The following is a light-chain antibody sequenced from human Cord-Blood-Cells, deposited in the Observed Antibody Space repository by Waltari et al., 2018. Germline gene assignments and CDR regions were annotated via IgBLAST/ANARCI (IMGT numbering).Light chain of an antibody. CDR1: SGHSSYA. CDR3: QTWGTGPWV. J-gene: IGLJ3*02. CDR2: LNSDGSH. Sequence: QLVLTQSPSASASLGASVKLTCTLSSGHSSYAIAWHQQQQEKGPRYLMKLNSDGSHSKGDGIPDRFSGSSSGAERYLTISSLQSEDEADYYCQTWGTGPWVFGGGTKLTVL. V-gene: IGLV4-69*01.